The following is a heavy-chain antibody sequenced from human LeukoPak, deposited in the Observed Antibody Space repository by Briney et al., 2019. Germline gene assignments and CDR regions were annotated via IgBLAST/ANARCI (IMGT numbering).Heavy chain of an antibody. V-gene: IGHV1-69*13. J-gene: IGHJ4*02. CDR3: ARDRYGSGSYGY. CDR2: IIPIFGTA. D-gene: IGHD3-10*01. Sequence: SVKVSCKASGGTFSSYAISWVRQAPGQGLEWMGGIIPIFGTANYAQKFQGRVTITADESTSAAYMELSSLRSEDTAVYYCARDRYGSGSYGYWGQGTLVTVSS. CDR1: GGTFSSYA.